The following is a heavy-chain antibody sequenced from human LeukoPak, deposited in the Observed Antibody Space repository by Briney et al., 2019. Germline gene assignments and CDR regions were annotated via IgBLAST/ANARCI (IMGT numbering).Heavy chain of an antibody. D-gene: IGHD3-3*01. CDR1: GFTFSSYS. V-gene: IGHV3-21*01. Sequence: GGSLRLSCAASGFTFSSYSMTWVRQAPGKGLEWVSSISSSSSYIYYADSVKGRFTISRDNAKNSLYLQMNSLRAEDTAVYYCARPYDFWSGYYTGGGYFDYWGQGTLVTVSS. CDR2: ISSSSSYI. J-gene: IGHJ4*02. CDR3: ARPYDFWSGYYTGGGYFDY.